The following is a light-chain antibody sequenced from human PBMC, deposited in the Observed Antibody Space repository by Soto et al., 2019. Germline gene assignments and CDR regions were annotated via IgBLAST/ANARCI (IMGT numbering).Light chain of an antibody. V-gene: IGKV3-15*01. CDR1: QSVSSN. Sequence: EIVMTQSPATLSVSPGERATLSCRASQSVSSNLAWYQQKPGQAPRLLIYGASTRATGIPARFSGSGSGTEFTLTISSLQSEDFAVYYCQHYNNWPLTFGPGTRLEI. J-gene: IGKJ5*01. CDR3: QHYNNWPLT. CDR2: GAS.